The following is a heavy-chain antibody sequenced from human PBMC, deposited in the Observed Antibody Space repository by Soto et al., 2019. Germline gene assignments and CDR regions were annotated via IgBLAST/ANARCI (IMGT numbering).Heavy chain of an antibody. Sequence: QVQLVQSGAEVKKPGASVKVSCKTSGYTFASSGISWVRQAPGQGLEWMGWISAYKRNTNYAQKLQGRLTMTTDSSTSTAYRELRSLRSDDTAVYYCARVYGSGTQSAFFFDYWGQGTLVTVSS. V-gene: IGHV1-18*04. CDR1: GYTFASSG. D-gene: IGHD3-10*01. CDR3: ARVYGSGTQSAFFFDY. CDR2: ISAYKRNT. J-gene: IGHJ4*02.